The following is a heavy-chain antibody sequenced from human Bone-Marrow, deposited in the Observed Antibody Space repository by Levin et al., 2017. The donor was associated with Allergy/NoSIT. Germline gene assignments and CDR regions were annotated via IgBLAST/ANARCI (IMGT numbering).Heavy chain of an antibody. CDR3: VKGKEYCSGGACQKYYLDS. CDR1: GVTYSFNMYA. CDR2: IGSYGSST. J-gene: IGHJ4*02. D-gene: IGHD2-15*01. Sequence: PGGSLRLSCSVSGVTYSFNMYAMHWVRQAPGEGLESVSSIGSYGSSTYYADSVKGRFTISRDNSKNTLYLQMNSLRNEDTGVYYCVKGKEYCSGGACQKYYLDSWGQGTLVSVSS. V-gene: IGHV3-64D*06.